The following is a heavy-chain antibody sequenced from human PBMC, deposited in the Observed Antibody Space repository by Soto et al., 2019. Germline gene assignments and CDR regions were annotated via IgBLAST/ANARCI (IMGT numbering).Heavy chain of an antibody. J-gene: IGHJ4*01. CDR3: VSDYGAYVFDY. Sequence: PSETLSLTCTVSGGSISSYYWSWIRQPPGKGLEWIGYIYYSGSTNYNPSLKSRVTISVDTSKNQFSLKLSSVTAADTAVYYCVSDYGAYVFDYRAQRTPVPVSS. D-gene: IGHD4-17*01. CDR2: IYYSGST. CDR1: GGSISSYY. V-gene: IGHV4-59*01.